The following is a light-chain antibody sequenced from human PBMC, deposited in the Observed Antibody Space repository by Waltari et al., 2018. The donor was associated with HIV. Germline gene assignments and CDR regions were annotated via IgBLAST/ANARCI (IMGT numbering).Light chain of an antibody. CDR2: DVS. J-gene: IGLJ3*02. CDR3: ESYTSTSVWV. Sequence: QSALTPPASVSGSPGQSITISCTGSSNDVGGYNYVSCDQQHPGKAPRLMIYDVSTRPSGVSDRFSDSKSGDTASLTISGLQPEDEADYYCESYTSTSVWVFGGGTRLTVL. V-gene: IGLV2-14*03. CDR1: SNDVGGYNY.